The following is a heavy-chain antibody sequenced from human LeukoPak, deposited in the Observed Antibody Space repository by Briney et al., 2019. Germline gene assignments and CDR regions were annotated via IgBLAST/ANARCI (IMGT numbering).Heavy chain of an antibody. CDR2: FDTEDGET. Sequence: GASVKVSCKVSGYTLTELSMHWVRQAPGKGVEWMGGFDTEDGETIYAQKFQGRVTMTEDTSTDTVYMKLSSLRSEDTAVYYCATFADPDPNGQTRKLGVTAVGTVDSWGQGTLVTVSS. V-gene: IGHV1-24*01. CDR3: ATFADPDPNGQTRKLGVTAVGTVDS. J-gene: IGHJ4*02. D-gene: IGHD6-13*01. CDR1: GYTLTELS.